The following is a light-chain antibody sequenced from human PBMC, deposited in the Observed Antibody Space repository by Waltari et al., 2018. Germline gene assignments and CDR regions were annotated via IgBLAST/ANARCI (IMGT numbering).Light chain of an antibody. V-gene: IGLV2-14*03. Sequence: QSALPQPAPVSGSPGQSVTIPCTGPTSHGDQYRIISWFRQPPGKAPKLILYDVSNRASDISNRFSGYKSGNTASLTISRLQADDEADYFCSYYPDTHTPVVFGGGTKLTV. CDR3: SYYPDTHTPVV. CDR2: DVS. CDR1: TSHGDQYRI. J-gene: IGLJ2*01.